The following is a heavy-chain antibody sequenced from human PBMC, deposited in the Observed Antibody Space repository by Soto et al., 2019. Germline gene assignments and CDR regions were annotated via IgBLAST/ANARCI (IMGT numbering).Heavy chain of an antibody. D-gene: IGHD2-15*01. J-gene: IGHJ4*02. CDR2: ISYDGTKK. V-gene: IGHV3-30*18. Sequence: QVQLVESGGGVVQPGRSLRLSCAASGFTFSSYGMHWVRQSPGKGLEWVAVISYDGTKKKYADSVKGRVTITRNNSKNTLYLQLNSLTAEDTAVYYCAKGLGGVVVVADGTYWGQGTLVTVSS. CDR3: AKGLGGVVVVADGTY. CDR1: GFTFSSYG.